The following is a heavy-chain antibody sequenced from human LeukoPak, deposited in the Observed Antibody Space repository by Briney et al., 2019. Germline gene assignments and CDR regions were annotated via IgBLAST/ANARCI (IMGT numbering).Heavy chain of an antibody. D-gene: IGHD3-22*01. CDR2: INHSGST. V-gene: IGHV4-34*01. J-gene: IGHJ6*03. CDR3: ARPYYYDGGLDYYYMDV. Sequence: SETLSLTCAVYGGSFSGYYWSWIRQPPGKGLEWIGEINHSGSTNYNPSLKSRVTISVDTSKNQFSLKLSSVTAADTAVYYCARPYYYDGGLDYYYMDVWGQGTLVTVSS. CDR1: GGSFSGYY.